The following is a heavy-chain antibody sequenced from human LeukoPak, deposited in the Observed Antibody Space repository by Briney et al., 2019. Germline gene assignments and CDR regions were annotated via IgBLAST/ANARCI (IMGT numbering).Heavy chain of an antibody. J-gene: IGHJ6*03. CDR2: ISGSGGST. CDR1: GFTVSSAF. Sequence: PGGSLRLSCAASGFTVSSAFMSWVRQAPGKGLEWVSAISGSGGSTYYADSVKGRFTISRDNSKSTLYLQMNSLRAEDTAVYYCANPFSTPRSNYYIDVWGKGTTVTVSS. V-gene: IGHV3-23*01. CDR3: ANPFSTPRSNYYIDV. D-gene: IGHD2-2*01.